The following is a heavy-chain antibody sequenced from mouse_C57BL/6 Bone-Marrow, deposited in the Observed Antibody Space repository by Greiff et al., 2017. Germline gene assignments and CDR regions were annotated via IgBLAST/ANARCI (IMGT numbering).Heavy chain of an antibody. Sequence: EVQLQESGPGLVKPSQSLSLTCSVTGYSITSGYYWNWMRQLPGNKLEWMGYISYDGSNNYNPSLKNRISITRDTSKNQFFLKLNSVTTEDTATYYGARDDGYPAWFAYWGQGTLVTVSA. CDR3: ARDDGYPAWFAY. CDR2: ISYDGSN. D-gene: IGHD2-3*01. J-gene: IGHJ3*01. V-gene: IGHV3-6*01. CDR1: GYSITSGYY.